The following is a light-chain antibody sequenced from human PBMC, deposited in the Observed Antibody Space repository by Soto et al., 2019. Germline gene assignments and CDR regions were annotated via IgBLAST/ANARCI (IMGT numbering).Light chain of an antibody. CDR2: EVS. Sequence: QSALTQPPSVSGSPGQSVTISCTGTSSDVGTYNRVSWYQQPPGTAPRLMIYEVSNRPSGVPDRFSGSKSGNTASLTISGLQPEDEADYYCSSYTSTTTFVIFGGGPKLTVL. CDR1: SSDVGTYNR. J-gene: IGLJ2*01. CDR3: SSYTSTTTFVI. V-gene: IGLV2-18*02.